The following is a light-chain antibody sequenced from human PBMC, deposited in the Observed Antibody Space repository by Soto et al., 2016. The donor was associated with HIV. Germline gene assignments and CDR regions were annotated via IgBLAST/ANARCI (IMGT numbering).Light chain of an antibody. V-gene: IGLV3-21*03. CDR2: DDS. CDR1: NIGTRS. Sequence: SYVLTQPPSVSVAPGKTARIACGGNNIGTRSVHWYQQKAGQAPELVVYDDSDRPSGIPERFSGSNSGNTATLTISRVEAGDEADYYCQVWDSSSDPVVFGGGTKLTVL. CDR3: QVWDSSSDPVV. J-gene: IGLJ2*01.